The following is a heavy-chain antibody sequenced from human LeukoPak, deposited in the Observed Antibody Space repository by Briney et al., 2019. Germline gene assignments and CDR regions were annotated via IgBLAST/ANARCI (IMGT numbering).Heavy chain of an antibody. J-gene: IGHJ3*02. Sequence: GGSLRLSCAASGFTFSNYALHWVRQAPGEGLEWVAVISYDGSNKYYADSVKGRFSISRDNSKNTVYLQMNSLRAEDTAVYYCARGYCYDSSGYLGAFDIWGQGTMVTVSS. CDR2: ISYDGSNK. V-gene: IGHV3-30-3*01. CDR1: GFTFSNYA. CDR3: ARGYCYDSSGYLGAFDI. D-gene: IGHD3-22*01.